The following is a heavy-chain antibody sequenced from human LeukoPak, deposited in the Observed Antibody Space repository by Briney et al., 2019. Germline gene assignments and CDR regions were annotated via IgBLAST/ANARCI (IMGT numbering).Heavy chain of an antibody. CDR2: ISSSGSTI. D-gene: IGHD3-22*01. J-gene: IGHJ4*02. Sequence: GGSLRLSCAASGFTFSDYYMSWIRQAPGKGLEWVSYISSSGSTIYYADSVKGRFTISRDNAKNSLYLQMNSLRAEDTAVYYCARNYDSSGYYYHDQAAFDYWGQGTLVTVSS. V-gene: IGHV3-11*04. CDR1: GFTFSDYY. CDR3: ARNYDSSGYYYHDQAAFDY.